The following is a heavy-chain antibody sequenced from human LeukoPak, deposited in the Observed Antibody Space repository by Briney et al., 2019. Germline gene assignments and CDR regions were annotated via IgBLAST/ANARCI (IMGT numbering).Heavy chain of an antibody. V-gene: IGHV1-2*02. CDR3: ARVYYYDSSGYIDY. Sequence: ASVTVSCKASGYTFTGYYMHWVRQAPGQGLEWMGWINPNSGGTNYAQKFQGRVTMTRDTSISTAYMELSRLRSEDTAVYYCARVYYYDSSGYIDYWGQGTLVTVSS. CDR2: INPNSGGT. J-gene: IGHJ4*02. D-gene: IGHD3-22*01. CDR1: GYTFTGYY.